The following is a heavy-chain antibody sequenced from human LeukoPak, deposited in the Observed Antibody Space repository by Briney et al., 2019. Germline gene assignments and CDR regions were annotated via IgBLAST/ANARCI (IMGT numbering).Heavy chain of an antibody. CDR1: GFTFSSYS. V-gene: IGHV3-21*01. CDR2: ISSSSSYI. Sequence: PGGSLRLSCAASGFTFSSYSMNWVRQAPGKGLEWVSSISSSSSYIYCADSVKGRFTISRDNAKNSLYLQMNSLRAEDTAVYYCARDSGIVVVTAISEVDYWGQGTLVTVSS. J-gene: IGHJ4*02. CDR3: ARDSGIVVVTAISEVDY. D-gene: IGHD2-21*02.